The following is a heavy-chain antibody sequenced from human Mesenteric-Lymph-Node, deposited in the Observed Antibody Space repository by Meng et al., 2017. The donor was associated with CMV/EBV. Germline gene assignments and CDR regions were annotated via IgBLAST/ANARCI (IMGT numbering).Heavy chain of an antibody. J-gene: IGHJ4*02. CDR2: ISSSSYI. V-gene: IGHV3-21*01. Sequence: GGSLRLSCAASGFTFSSYSMNWVRQAPGKGLEWVSSISSSSYIYYADSVKGRFTISRDNAKNSLYLQMNSLRAEDTAVYYCASEYSSWYYFDYWGQGTLVTV. D-gene: IGHD6-13*01. CDR3: ASEYSSWYYFDY. CDR1: GFTFSSYS.